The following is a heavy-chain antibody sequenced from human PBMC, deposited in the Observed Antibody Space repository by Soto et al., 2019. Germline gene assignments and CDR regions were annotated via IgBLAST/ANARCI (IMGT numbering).Heavy chain of an antibody. CDR3: ATWHEREHAYDV. D-gene: IGHD1-1*01. Sequence: PGGSLRLSCAAFGLTISGKKYVAWVRQAPGKGLEWVSGLYDVGGSFYADSVRGRFTTSSDSSKTTVYLQMNDLRPDDTAVYYCATWHEREHAYDVWGQGTTVTVSS. V-gene: IGHV3-53*01. CDR1: GLTISGKKY. J-gene: IGHJ3*01. CDR2: LYDVGGS.